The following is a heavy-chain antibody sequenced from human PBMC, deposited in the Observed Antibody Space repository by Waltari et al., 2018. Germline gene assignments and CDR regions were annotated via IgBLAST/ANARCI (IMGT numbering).Heavy chain of an antibody. CDR1: GASISSSSSY. CDR2: IYYSGYT. V-gene: IGHV4-39*01. J-gene: IGHJ4*02. CDR3: ARHPDY. Sequence: QLQLQESGPGLVKPSETLSLTCTVSGASISSSSSYWGWIRQPPGKGLEWIGSIYYSGYTYYNPSLKSRVAISVDTPINQFSLKLTSVTAADTALYYCARHPDYWGQGTLVTVSS.